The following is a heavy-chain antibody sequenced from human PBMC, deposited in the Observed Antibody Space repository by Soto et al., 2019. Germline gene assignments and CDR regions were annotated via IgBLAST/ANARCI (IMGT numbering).Heavy chain of an antibody. V-gene: IGHV4-61*05. J-gene: IGHJ4*02. CDR3: ARRRVAALDY. D-gene: IGHD6-19*01. CDR2: IYYSGST. CDR1: GGSISSSNYY. Sequence: SETLSLTCTVSGGSISSSNYYWSWIRQPPGKGLEWIGYIYYSGSTNYNPSLKSRVTISVDTSKNQFSLKLSSVTAADTAVYYCARRRVAALDYWGQGTLVTVSS.